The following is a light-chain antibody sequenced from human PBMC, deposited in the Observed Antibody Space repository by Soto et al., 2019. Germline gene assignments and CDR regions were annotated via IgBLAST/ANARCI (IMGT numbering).Light chain of an antibody. CDR3: LQHNTYPRT. Sequence: DIQMTQSPSSLSPSVGDRATVTCRASQGIRNDLGWYQQRPGKAPKSLIYAASTLQPGVPSRFSGSGSGTDFTLTISSLKPEDFATYYCLQHNTYPRTFGQGTKVDIK. CDR2: AAS. V-gene: IGKV1-17*01. J-gene: IGKJ1*01. CDR1: QGIRND.